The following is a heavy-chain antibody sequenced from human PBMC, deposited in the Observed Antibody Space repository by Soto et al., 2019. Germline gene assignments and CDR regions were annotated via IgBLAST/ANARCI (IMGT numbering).Heavy chain of an antibody. J-gene: IGHJ6*02. CDR3: AHSRCGGDCLQSYSSHYYYGMDV. V-gene: IGHV2-5*02. CDR2: IYWDDDK. D-gene: IGHD2-21*02. CDR1: GFSLSTGGVG. Sequence: QITLKESGPALVKPTQTLTLTCTISGFSLSTGGVGVGWIRQPPGKALEWLALIYWDDDKRYSPSLRSRLTITTDTSKNQVVLTMTNIDPVDTATYYCAHSRCGGDCLQSYSSHYYYGMDVWGQGTTVTVSS.